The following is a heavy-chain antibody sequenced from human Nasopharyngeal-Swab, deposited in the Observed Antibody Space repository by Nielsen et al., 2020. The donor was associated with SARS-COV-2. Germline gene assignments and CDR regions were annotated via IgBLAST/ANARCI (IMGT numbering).Heavy chain of an antibody. CDR3: ARVLTGTFYYDSSGYPDY. Sequence: RQAPGKRLEWVSYIGSSGGATYYADSVKGRFTISRDNAKKSLYLQMNSLRAEDTAVYYCARVLTGTFYYDSSGYPDYWGQGTLVTVSS. CDR2: IGSSGGAT. V-gene: IGHV3-11*01. J-gene: IGHJ4*02. D-gene: IGHD3-22*01.